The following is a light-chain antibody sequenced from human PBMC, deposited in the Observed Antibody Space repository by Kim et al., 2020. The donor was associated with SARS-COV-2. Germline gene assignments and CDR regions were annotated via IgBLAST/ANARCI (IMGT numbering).Light chain of an antibody. CDR3: GADHGSGNNFLVV. CDR1: SGYSNYN. J-gene: IGLJ2*01. V-gene: IGLV9-49*01. CDR2: VGTGGIVG. Sequence: ELTQPPSASASLGASVTLTCTLSSGYSNYNVDWYQQRPGKGPRFVMRVGTGGIVGSKGDGIPDRFSVLGSGLNRYLTIKNIQEEDESDYHCGADHGSGNNFLVVFGGGTKLTVL.